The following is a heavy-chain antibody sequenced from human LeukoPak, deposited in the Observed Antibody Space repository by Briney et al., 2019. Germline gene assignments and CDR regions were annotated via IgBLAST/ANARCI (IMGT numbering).Heavy chain of an antibody. V-gene: IGHV3-23*01. CDR1: GFTFSSYT. Sequence: GGSLRLSCAASGFTFSSYTMSWVRQAPEKGLEWVSTITTSDGNTYYADSVKGRFTVSRDNSKNTLYLQMNSLRAEDTAVYYCAKDGGLWVSAHWGDSWGRGTLVTVSS. CDR3: AKDGGLWVSAHWGDS. D-gene: IGHD7-27*01. J-gene: IGHJ4*02. CDR2: ITTSDGNT.